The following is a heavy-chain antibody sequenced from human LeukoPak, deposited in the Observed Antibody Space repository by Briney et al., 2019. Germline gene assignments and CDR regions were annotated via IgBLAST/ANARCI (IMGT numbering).Heavy chain of an antibody. CDR1: GYTFTSYD. Sequence: ASVKVSCKASGYTFTSYDINWVRQATGQGLEWMGWMNPNSGNTGYAQKFQGRVTMTRNTSISTAYMELSSLRTEDTAVYYCARGNLPGSRYDYYYGMDVWGQGTTVTVSS. V-gene: IGHV1-8*01. CDR3: ARGNLPGSRYDYYYGMDV. J-gene: IGHJ6*02. CDR2: MNPNSGNT. D-gene: IGHD1-14*01.